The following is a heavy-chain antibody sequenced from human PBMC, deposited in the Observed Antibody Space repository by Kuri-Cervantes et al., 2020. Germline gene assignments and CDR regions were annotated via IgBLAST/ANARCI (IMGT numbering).Heavy chain of an antibody. J-gene: IGHJ4*02. CDR1: GFTFSTYS. CDR3: ARDYHGSGIFDY. D-gene: IGHD3-10*01. CDR2: ISSSSTI. Sequence: GESLKISCAASGFTFSTYSMNWVRQAPGKGLEWVSYISSSSTIYNADSAKGRFTISRDNAKNSLYLQMNSLRDEDTAVYYCARDYHGSGIFDYWGQGTLVTVSS. V-gene: IGHV3-48*02.